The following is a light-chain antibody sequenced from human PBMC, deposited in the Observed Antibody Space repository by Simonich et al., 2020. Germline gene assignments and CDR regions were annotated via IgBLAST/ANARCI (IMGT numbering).Light chain of an antibody. J-gene: IGLJ2*01. CDR1: SRDVGGYNY. CDR2: DVS. V-gene: IGLV2-14*01. CDR3: SSYTSSSTLG. Sequence: QSALTQPASVSGSPGQSITISCTGTSRDVGGYNYVSWYQQHPGKAPKLMIYDVSTRPSGVSNRFSCSKSGNTASLTISRLQAEDEADYYCSSYTSSSTLGFGGGTKLTVL.